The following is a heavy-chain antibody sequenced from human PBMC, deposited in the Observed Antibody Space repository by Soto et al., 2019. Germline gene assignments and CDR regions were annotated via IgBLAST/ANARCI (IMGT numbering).Heavy chain of an antibody. CDR1: GFTFDDYA. CDR3: AKGRVVVVVPAAIDY. V-gene: IGHV3-9*01. CDR2: ISWNGGSI. D-gene: IGHD2-2*01. Sequence: GGSLRLSCAASGFTFDDYAMHWVRQAPGKGLEWVSGISWNGGSIGYADSVKGRFTISGDNAKNSLYLQMNSLRAEDTALYYCAKGRVVVVVPAAIDYWGQGTLVTVSS. J-gene: IGHJ4*02.